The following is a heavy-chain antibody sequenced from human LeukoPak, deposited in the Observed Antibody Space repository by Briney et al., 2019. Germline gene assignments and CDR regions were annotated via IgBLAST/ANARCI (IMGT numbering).Heavy chain of an antibody. Sequence: GGSLRLSCAASGFTFSSYEMHWVRQAPGKGLEWVSYISTSGSTIYYADSVKGRFTISRDNAKNSLYLQMNSLRAEDTAVYYCARLITMIPDWGQGTLVTVSS. V-gene: IGHV3-48*03. CDR3: ARLITMIPD. J-gene: IGHJ4*02. CDR2: ISTSGSTI. CDR1: GFTFSSYE. D-gene: IGHD3-22*01.